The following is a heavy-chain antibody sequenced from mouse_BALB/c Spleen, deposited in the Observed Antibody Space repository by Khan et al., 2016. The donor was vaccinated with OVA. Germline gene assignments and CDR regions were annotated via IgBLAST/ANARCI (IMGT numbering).Heavy chain of an antibody. V-gene: IGHV1-4*01. J-gene: IGHJ2*01. CDR1: GYTFTNYT. CDR3: GRIPIPPYYFDY. Sequence: QVQLQESGAELARPGASVKMSCKASGYTFTNYTMHWVKQRPGQGLEWIGYINPSSGYTNYNQNFNDKATLTTDRSSSTAYMQLSSLTSDDSAVDYGGRIPIPPYYFDYWGQGTTLTVSS. CDR2: INPSSGYT.